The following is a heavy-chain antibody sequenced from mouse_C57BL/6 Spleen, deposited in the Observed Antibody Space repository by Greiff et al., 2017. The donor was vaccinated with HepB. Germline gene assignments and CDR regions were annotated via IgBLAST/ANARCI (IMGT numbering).Heavy chain of an antibody. Sequence: QVQLQQSGPELVKPGASVKISCKASGYAFSSSWMNWVKQRPGKGLEWIGRIYPGDGDTNYNGKFKGKATLTADKSSSTAYMQRSSLTSEDSAVYFCARGEPDGYPWFAYWGQGTLVTVSA. CDR1: GYAFSSSW. J-gene: IGHJ3*01. CDR2: IYPGDGDT. CDR3: ARGEPDGYPWFAY. V-gene: IGHV1-82*01. D-gene: IGHD2-3*01.